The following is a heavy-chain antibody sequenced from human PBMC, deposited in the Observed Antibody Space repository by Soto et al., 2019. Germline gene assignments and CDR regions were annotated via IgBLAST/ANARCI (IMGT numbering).Heavy chain of an antibody. CDR1: GFTFGSYW. CDR2: IKQDGSEK. D-gene: IGHD3-22*01. J-gene: IGHJ4*02. CDR3: ARVTMIVVVITTFQFDY. Sequence: PGGSLRLSCAASGFTFGSYWMSWVRQAPGKGLEWVANIKQDGSEKYYVDSVKGRFTISRDNAKNSLYLQMNSLRAEDTAVYYCARVTMIVVVITTFQFDYWGQGTLVTVSS. V-gene: IGHV3-7*01.